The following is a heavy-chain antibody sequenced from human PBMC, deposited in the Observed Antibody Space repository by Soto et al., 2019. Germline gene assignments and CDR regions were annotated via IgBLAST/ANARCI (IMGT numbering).Heavy chain of an antibody. D-gene: IGHD2-8*02. V-gene: IGHV3-15*07. CDR3: TATGGHLHSDPFDY. Sequence: EVQLVESGGGLVKPGGSLRLSCAASGFTFSDGWMNWVRQAPGKGLEWVGRIKSKISGGTADYVAPVIGRFTISRDDSKNTKYLQMNSLKIDDTAVYYCTATGGHLHSDPFDYWGQGALVTVSS. J-gene: IGHJ4*02. CDR2: IKSKISGGTA. CDR1: GFTFSDGW.